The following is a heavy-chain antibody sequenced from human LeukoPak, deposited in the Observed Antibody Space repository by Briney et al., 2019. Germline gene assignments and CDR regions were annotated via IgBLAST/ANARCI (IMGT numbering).Heavy chain of an antibody. Sequence: GGSLRLSCTASGFTFNTYAMNWVRQAPGKGLEWGSVIYRGGSTYYADSVKGRFTISRDNSKNTLYLQMNSLRAEDTAVYYCARQYCSGGSCYYAFDIWGQGTMVTVSS. D-gene: IGHD2-15*01. CDR1: GFTFNTYA. CDR3: ARQYCSGGSCYYAFDI. CDR2: IYRGGST. J-gene: IGHJ3*02. V-gene: IGHV3-53*01.